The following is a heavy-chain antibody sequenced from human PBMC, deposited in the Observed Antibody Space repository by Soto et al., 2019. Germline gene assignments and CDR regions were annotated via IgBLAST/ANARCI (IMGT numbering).Heavy chain of an antibody. V-gene: IGHV1-69*13. J-gene: IGHJ5*02. CDR1: GGTFSGYA. CDR2: ITPIFGTA. CDR3: ARDDYYDSSGYLIRFDP. Sequence: SVKVSCKASGGTFSGYAISWVRQVPGQGIEWMGGITPIFGTANYAQKFQGRVTITADESTSTAYMELSSLRSEDTAVYYCARDDYYDSSGYLIRFDPWGQGTLVTVSS. D-gene: IGHD3-22*01.